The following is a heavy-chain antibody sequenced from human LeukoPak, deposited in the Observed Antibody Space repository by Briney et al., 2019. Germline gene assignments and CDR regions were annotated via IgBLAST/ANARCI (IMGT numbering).Heavy chain of an antibody. Sequence: PSETLSLTCAVYGGSFSGYYWSWIRQPPGKGLEWIGEINHSGSTNYNPSLKSRVTISVDTSKNQFSLKLSSVTAADTAVYYCARQNYDFWSGYYGGYYFDYWGQGTLVTVSS. D-gene: IGHD3-3*01. V-gene: IGHV4-34*01. CDR2: INHSGST. J-gene: IGHJ4*02. CDR3: ARQNYDFWSGYYGGYYFDY. CDR1: GGSFSGYY.